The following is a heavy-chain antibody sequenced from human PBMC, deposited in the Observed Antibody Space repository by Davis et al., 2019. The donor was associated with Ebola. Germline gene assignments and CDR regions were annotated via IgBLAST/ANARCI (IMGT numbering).Heavy chain of an antibody. Sequence: GGSLRLSCAASGFTFSNYAMSWVRQAPGKGLEWVSSISVSSIFGGATYYADSVKGRFTISRDNSKATVYLQMNRLGAEDTAVYYCARERWLQLNYFDYWGQGTLVTVSS. V-gene: IGHV3-23*01. CDR1: GFTFSNYA. CDR2: ISVSSIFGGAT. D-gene: IGHD5-24*01. CDR3: ARERWLQLNYFDY. J-gene: IGHJ4*02.